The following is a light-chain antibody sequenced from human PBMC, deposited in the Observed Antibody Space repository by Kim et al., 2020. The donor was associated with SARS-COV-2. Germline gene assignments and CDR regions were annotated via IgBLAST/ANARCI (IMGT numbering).Light chain of an antibody. V-gene: IGLV6-57*02. Sequence: TLTRSVIATSCRHASNYVQWYPQLPGSTPTTVIYEDNQRPSGRPGRFSGSIHSSSNSASLTISGLKTEDEADYYCQSYDSSNHWVFGGGTQLTVL. CDR3: QSYDSSNHWV. J-gene: IGLJ3*02. CDR1: SCRHASNY. CDR2: EDN.